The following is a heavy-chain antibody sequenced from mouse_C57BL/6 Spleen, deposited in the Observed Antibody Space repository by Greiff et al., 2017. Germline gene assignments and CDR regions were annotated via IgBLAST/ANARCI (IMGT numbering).Heavy chain of an antibody. J-gene: IGHJ4*01. V-gene: IGHV7-3*01. D-gene: IGHD1-1*01. CDR1: GFTFTSYY. Sequence: EVKVVESGGGLVQPGASVSFSCEASGFTFTSYYMSWVRQTPGKALEWLGFIRNKANGYTTDYSASVKGRLTISSYTSQSFLYLQMHALRAEDSASYYCASLYYCGNSYSAMGYQGQRPSVTVSS. CDR3: ASLYYCGNSYSAMGY. CDR2: IRNKANGYTT.